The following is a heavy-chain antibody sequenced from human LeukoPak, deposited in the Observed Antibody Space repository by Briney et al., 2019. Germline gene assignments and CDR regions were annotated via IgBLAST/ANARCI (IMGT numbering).Heavy chain of an antibody. J-gene: IGHJ4*02. Sequence: ASVKVSCKASGYTFTSYAMHWVRQAPGQRLEWMGWINAGNGNTKYSQEFQGRVTITRDTSASTAYMELSSLRSEDTAVYYCARHLYDYGDYADYWGQGTLVTVSS. V-gene: IGHV1-3*01. D-gene: IGHD4-17*01. CDR1: GYTFTSYA. CDR2: INAGNGNT. CDR3: ARHLYDYGDYADY.